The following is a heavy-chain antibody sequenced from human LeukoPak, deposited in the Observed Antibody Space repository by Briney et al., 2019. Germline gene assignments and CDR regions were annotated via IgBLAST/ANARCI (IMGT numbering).Heavy chain of an antibody. CDR3: ARDSRPYYFDY. V-gene: IGHV3-48*04. CDR2: ISDSTI. Sequence: GGSLRLSCAASGFTFSSYTMNWVRQAPGKGLDWVSYISDSTIYYADSVKGRFTISRDNAKNSLYLQMNSLRAEDTALYYCARDSRPYYFDYWGQGTLVTVSS. CDR1: GFTFSSYT. J-gene: IGHJ4*02. D-gene: IGHD2-2*01.